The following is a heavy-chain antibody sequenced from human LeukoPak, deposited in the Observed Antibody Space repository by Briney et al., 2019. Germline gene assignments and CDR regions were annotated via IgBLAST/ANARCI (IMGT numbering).Heavy chain of an antibody. CDR3: ARGEQLGHLEYFQH. V-gene: IGHV3-21*01. J-gene: IGHJ1*01. D-gene: IGHD6-13*01. CDR1: GFTFSSYS. Sequence: GGSLRLSCAASGFTFSSYSMNWVRQAPGKGLEWVSSISSTSDIHCADSVKGRFNISRDNAKNSLYLQMNSLRTGDTAMYYCARGEQLGHLEYFQHWGQGTLVTVSS. CDR2: ISSTSDI.